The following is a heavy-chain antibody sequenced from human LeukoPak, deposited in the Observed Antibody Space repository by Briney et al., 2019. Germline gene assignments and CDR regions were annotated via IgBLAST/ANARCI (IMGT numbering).Heavy chain of an antibody. V-gene: IGHV4-59*01. Sequence: PSETLSLTCTVSGGSISSYYWSWIRQPPGKGLEWIGYIYYSGSTNYNPSLKSRVTISVDTSKNQFSLTLSSVTAADTAVYYCARWLGNDYRPSGAFDIWGQGTMVTVSS. J-gene: IGHJ3*02. D-gene: IGHD4-11*01. CDR1: GGSISSYY. CDR3: ARWLGNDYRPSGAFDI. CDR2: IYYSGST.